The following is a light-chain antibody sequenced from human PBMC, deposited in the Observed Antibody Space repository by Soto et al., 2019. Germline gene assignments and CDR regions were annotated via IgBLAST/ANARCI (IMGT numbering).Light chain of an antibody. CDR3: QQYHNWPLT. CDR2: GAS. V-gene: IGKV3-15*01. J-gene: IGKJ5*01. Sequence: EIVLTQSPATLSLSPGERATLSCRASQSVSSNLAWYQQKAGQAPRLLIYGASTRATGIPARFSGSESGTEFTPTISSLQSEDFAVYYCQQYHNWPLTFGQGTRLENK. CDR1: QSVSSN.